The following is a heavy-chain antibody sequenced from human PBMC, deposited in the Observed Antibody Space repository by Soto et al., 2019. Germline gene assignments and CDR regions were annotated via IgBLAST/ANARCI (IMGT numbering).Heavy chain of an antibody. V-gene: IGHV2-5*02. CDR1: GFSLSTSGVG. Sequence: QITLKESGPTLVKPTQTLTLTCTFSGFSLSTSGVGVGWIRQPPEKALEWLALIYWDDAKRYSPSLKSRLTITQVTSKNRVVLTMTNMDPVDTATYYCAHDSGSSDSSAYWGQGTLVTVSS. CDR3: AHDSGSSDSSAY. J-gene: IGHJ4*02. D-gene: IGHD5-12*01. CDR2: IYWDDAK.